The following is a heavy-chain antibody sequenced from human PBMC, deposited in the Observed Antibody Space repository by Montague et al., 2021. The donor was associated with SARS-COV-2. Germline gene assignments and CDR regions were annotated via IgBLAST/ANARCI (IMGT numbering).Heavy chain of an antibody. J-gene: IGHJ4*02. CDR1: GGSIRSTTYY. CDR2: TYEGDTT. Sequence: SETLSLTCTVSGGSIRSTTYYWGWIRQSPGKGLEWIGYTYEGDTTYYXPSLKSRVAISLDTPNNQFSLKITSLTVADTAIYYCVTPGKAAVAGQFDYWGPGILVTVSS. D-gene: IGHD6-19*01. CDR3: VTPGKAAVAGQFDY. V-gene: IGHV4-39*07.